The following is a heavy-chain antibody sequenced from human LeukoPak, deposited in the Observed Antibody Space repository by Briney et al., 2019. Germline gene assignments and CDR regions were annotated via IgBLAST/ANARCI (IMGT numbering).Heavy chain of an antibody. J-gene: IGHJ4*02. Sequence: PGESLKISCKGSGYNFPTYWIGWVRQMPGKGLEWMGIIFPGDSDTRYSPSFQAQVTISADKSISTAYLQWSSLKASDTALYYCARRSSSSWTVDYWGQGTHVTVSS. CDR2: IFPGDSDT. V-gene: IGHV5-51*01. CDR3: ARRSSSSWTVDY. CDR1: GYNFPTYW. D-gene: IGHD6-13*01.